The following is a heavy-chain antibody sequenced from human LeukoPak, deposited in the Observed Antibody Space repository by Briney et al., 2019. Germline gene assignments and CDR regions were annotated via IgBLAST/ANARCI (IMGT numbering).Heavy chain of an antibody. D-gene: IGHD4-17*01. CDR3: ARVIDGVGYYYYYMDV. CDR2: IYTSGGT. J-gene: IGHJ6*03. V-gene: IGHV4-61*02. Sequence: PSQTLSLTCTVSGGSISSGSYYWSWIPPPAEQGLEWIGRIYTSGGTNYNPSLKSRVTISVDTSKNQFSLKLSSVTAADTAVYYCARVIDGVGYYYYYMDVWGKGNTVTVSS. CDR1: GGSISSGSYY.